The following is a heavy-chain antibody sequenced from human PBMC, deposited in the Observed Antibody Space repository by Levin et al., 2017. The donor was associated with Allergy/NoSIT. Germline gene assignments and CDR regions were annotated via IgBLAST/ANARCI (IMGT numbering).Heavy chain of an antibody. CDR2: IYYSGST. D-gene: IGHD3-10*01. CDR1: GGSISSYY. CDR3: ARDHGFWSTMVQGVICDYMDV. V-gene: IGHV4-59*01. J-gene: IGHJ6*03. Sequence: SETLSLTCTVSGGSISSYYWSWIRQPPGKGLEWIGYIYYSGSTNYNPSLKSRVTISVDTSKNQFSLKLSSVTAADTAVYYCARDHGFWSTMVQGVICDYMDVWGKGTTVTVSS.